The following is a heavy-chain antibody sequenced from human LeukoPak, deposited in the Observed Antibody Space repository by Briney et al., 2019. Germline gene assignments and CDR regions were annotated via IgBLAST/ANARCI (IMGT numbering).Heavy chain of an antibody. J-gene: IGHJ6*01. CDR2: VNSDGTNT. Sequence: GRHLRLPGTAFELTLSTYRINWVDKAPGKGLVGVSRVNSDGTNTDSPGNVRGRLTISRDNARNPLNLKMNSLHARAPAGYYCGRVCSRAGCYLGMVVWRQGPTVTVSS. CDR3: GRVCSRAGCYLGMVV. V-gene: IGHV3-74*01. D-gene: IGHD2-2*01. CDR1: ELTLSTYR.